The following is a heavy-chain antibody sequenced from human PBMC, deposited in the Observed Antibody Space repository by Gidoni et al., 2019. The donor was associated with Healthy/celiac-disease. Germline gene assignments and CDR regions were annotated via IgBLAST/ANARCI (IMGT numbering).Heavy chain of an antibody. CDR1: GYTYTVYY. CDR2: INPNSGGT. J-gene: IGHJ4*02. CDR3: ARDPGFTGFHYFDY. V-gene: IGHV1-2*02. D-gene: IGHD3-10*01. Sequence: QVQLVQSGAEVKKPGASVKVSCKASGYTYTVYYMHWVRQAPGQGLEWMGWINPNSGGTNYAQKFQGRVTMTRDTSISTAYMELSRLRSDDTAVDYCARDPGFTGFHYFDYWGQGTLVTVSS.